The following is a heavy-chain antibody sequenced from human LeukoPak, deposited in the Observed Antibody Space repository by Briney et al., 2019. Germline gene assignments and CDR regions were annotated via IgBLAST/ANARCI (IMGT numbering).Heavy chain of an antibody. CDR3: ARDPPPGDRRGYLDY. D-gene: IGHD3-16*01. J-gene: IGHJ4*01. CDR2: IKEDGSRI. V-gene: IGHV3-7*04. CDR1: GFTFSNCW. Sequence: GGSLRLSCSASGFTFSNCWMTWVRQAPGKGLERVANIKEDGSRIYYVDSVKGRFTISRDNAKNSLYLQMNSLRAGDTAVYFCARDPPPGDRRGYLDYWG.